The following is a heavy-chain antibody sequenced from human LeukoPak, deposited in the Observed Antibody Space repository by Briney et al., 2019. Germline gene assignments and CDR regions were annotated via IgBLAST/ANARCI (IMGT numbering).Heavy chain of an antibody. J-gene: IGHJ4*02. CDR2: ISGSGRTI. V-gene: IGHV3-23*01. Sequence: TGGSMRLSCAASGFILNNHAMTWVRRAPGKGLQWISVISGSGRTIEYEDSVKGRFTISRDNSKNTVSLQMNNLRVEDTAIYYCAKNVMVKRYIDYWGQGTPVTVSS. D-gene: IGHD5-18*01. CDR1: GFILNNHA. CDR3: AKNVMVKRYIDY.